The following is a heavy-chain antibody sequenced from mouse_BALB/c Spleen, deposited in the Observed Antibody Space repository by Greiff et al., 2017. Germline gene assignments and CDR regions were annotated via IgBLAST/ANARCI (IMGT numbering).Heavy chain of an antibody. J-gene: IGHJ3*01. CDR1: GFAFSSYD. CDR2: IWSGGGST. V-gene: IGHV5-12-1*01. CDR3: AKLLHFAN. Sequence: VKLMESGGGLVKPGGSLKRYCAAYGFAFSSYDMTWGRQTPEKRLGWVAYIWSGGGSTYYPVTVKGRFTISRDHAKNILYLQMSSLKSEDTAVYYCAKLLHFANWGQGSL. D-gene: IGHD1-1*01.